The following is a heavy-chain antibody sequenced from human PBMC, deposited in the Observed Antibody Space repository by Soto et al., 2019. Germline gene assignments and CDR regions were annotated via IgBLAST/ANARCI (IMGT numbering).Heavy chain of an antibody. CDR2: INPNSGGT. D-gene: IGHD2-15*01. V-gene: IGHV1-2*04. CDR3: ARVVCSGGSCYWRWFDP. J-gene: IGHJ5*02. CDR1: GYTFTGYY. Sequence: ASVKVSFKASGYTFTGYYMHWVRLAPGQGLEWMGWINPNSGGTNYAQKFQGWVTMTRDTSISTAYMELSRLRSDDTAVYYCARVVCSGGSCYWRWFDPWGQGTLVTVSS.